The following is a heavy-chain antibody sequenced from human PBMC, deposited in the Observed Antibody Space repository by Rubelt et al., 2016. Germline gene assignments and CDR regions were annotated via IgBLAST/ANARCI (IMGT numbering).Heavy chain of an antibody. J-gene: IGHJ4*02. Sequence: EVQLVESGGGLVKPGGSLRLSCAASGFTFSSYSMNWVRQAPGKGLEWVGLIKSETYGGTAVYGTSVKDRFSISRDDSRSIVYLQMNSLKTEDTAVYYCSRGGGEVKYWGQGTLVTVSS. D-gene: IGHD3-16*01. CDR2: IKSETYGGTA. CDR1: GFTFSSYS. CDR3: SRGGGEVKY. V-gene: IGHV3-22*02.